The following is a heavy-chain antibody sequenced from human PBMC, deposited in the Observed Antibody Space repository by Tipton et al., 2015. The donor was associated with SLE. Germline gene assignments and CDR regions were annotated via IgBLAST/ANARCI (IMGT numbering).Heavy chain of an antibody. CDR1: GFTFSSYW. Sequence: SLRLSCAASGFTFSSYWMSWVRQAPGKGLEWVANIKQDGSEKYYVDSVKGRFTISRDNAKNQFSLKLSSVTAADTAVYYCARGVGSGSPLDSWGQGTLVTVSS. J-gene: IGHJ4*02. V-gene: IGHV3-7*03. D-gene: IGHD1-26*01. CDR2: IKQDGSEK. CDR3: ARGVGSGSPLDS.